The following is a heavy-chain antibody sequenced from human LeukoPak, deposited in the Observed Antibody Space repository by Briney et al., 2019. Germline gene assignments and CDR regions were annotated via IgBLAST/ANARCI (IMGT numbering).Heavy chain of an antibody. CDR3: ATEIAAAGIGDY. D-gene: IGHD6-13*01. CDR1: GYTLTELS. J-gene: IGHJ4*02. CDR2: FDPEDGET. V-gene: IGHV1-24*01. Sequence: ASVKVSCKVSGYTLTELSMHWVRQAPGKGLEWMGGFDPEDGETIYAQKFQGRVTMTENTSTDTAYMELSSLRSEDTAVYYCATEIAAAGIGDYWGQGTLVTVSS.